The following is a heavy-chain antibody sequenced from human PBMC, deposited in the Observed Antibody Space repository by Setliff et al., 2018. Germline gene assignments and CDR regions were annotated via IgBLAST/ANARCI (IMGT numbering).Heavy chain of an antibody. Sequence: GGSLRLSCAASGFTFGTYSMNWVRQAPGKGLEWVSLISSSSSCIYYADSVEGRFTISRDNAKNSLYLQMNGLRAEDTAVYYCARTCSGSGCYAGLESWGQGTPVTVSS. CDR2: ISSSSSCI. CDR3: ARTCSGSGCYAGLES. CDR1: GFTFGTYS. J-gene: IGHJ4*02. D-gene: IGHD2-15*01. V-gene: IGHV3-21*01.